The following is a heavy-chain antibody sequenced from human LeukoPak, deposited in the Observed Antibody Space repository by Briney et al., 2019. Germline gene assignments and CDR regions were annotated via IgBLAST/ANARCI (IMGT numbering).Heavy chain of an antibody. D-gene: IGHD3-22*01. Sequence: GESLKISCKGSGYSFTSYWIGWVRQMPGKGLEWMGIIYPGDSDTRYSPSFQGQVTISADKSISTAYLQWSSLKASDTAMYYCARLDYYDSSGYYPFDYWGQGTLVTVSS. CDR3: ARLDYYDSSGYYPFDY. J-gene: IGHJ4*02. V-gene: IGHV5-51*01. CDR1: GYSFTSYW. CDR2: IYPGDSDT.